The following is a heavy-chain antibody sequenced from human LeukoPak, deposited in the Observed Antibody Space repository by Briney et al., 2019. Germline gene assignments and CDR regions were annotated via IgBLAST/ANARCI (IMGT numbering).Heavy chain of an antibody. J-gene: IGHJ6*03. D-gene: IGHD1-1*01. CDR3: ARGQGIWYSVYYMDV. V-gene: IGHV1-2*02. CDR2: INPNSGDT. CDR1: GYTFTAYY. Sequence: GASVKVSCKAIGYTFTAYYMHLVRQAPGQGLEWMGWINPNSGDTKYAQKFQDRVTMTRDTSISTAYMEVTRLRSDDTAVYYCARGQGIWYSVYYMDVWGKGTTVTVSS.